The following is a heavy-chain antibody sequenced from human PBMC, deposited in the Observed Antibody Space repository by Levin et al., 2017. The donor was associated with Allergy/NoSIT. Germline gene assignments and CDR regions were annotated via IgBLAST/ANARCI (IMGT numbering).Heavy chain of an antibody. D-gene: IGHD3-10*01. CDR2: IRSKADGETT. J-gene: IGHJ6*04. Sequence: GGSLRLSCTTSGFNLGDYAMSWVRQAPGKGLEWIGIIRSKADGETTNYAASVKGRFTISRDDSKGVAHLQMNSLKTEDTAVYYCSTGAIWGKGTTVNVSS. CDR1: GFNLGDYA. V-gene: IGHV3-49*04. CDR3: STGAI.